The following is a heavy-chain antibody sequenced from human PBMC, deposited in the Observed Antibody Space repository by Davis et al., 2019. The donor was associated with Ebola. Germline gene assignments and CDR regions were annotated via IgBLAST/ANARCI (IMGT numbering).Heavy chain of an antibody. CDR1: GGSFSGYY. CDR2: IYYSGST. V-gene: IGHV4-59*01. Sequence: PSETLSLTCAVYGGSFSGYYWSWIRQPPGKGLEWIGYIYYSGSTNYNPSLKSRVTISVDTSKNQFSLKLSSVTAADTAVYYCARSGSGNYGYYYYGMDVWGQGTTVTVSS. J-gene: IGHJ6*02. D-gene: IGHD3-10*01. CDR3: ARSGSGNYGYYYYGMDV.